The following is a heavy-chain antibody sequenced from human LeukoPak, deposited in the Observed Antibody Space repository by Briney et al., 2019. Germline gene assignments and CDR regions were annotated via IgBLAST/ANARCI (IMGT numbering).Heavy chain of an antibody. CDR2: IYSGGST. CDR1: GFTVSSNY. V-gene: IGHV3-53*01. J-gene: IGHJ4*02. D-gene: IGHD1-7*01. CDR3: AKDGKTRNWNYFQAKPVY. Sequence: PGGSLRLSCVASGFTVSSNYMSWVRQAPGKGLEWVSVIYSGGSTYYADSVKGRFTISRDNSKNTLYLQMNSLRAEDTAVYYCAKDGKTRNWNYFQAKPVYWGQGTLVTVSS.